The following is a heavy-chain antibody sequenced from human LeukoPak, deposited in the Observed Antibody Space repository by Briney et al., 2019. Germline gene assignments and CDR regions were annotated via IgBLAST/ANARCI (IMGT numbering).Heavy chain of an antibody. J-gene: IGHJ4*02. CDR2: ITGSGGST. CDR3: AKDLAVTTN. V-gene: IGHV3-23*01. Sequence: GGSLRLSCAAPGLIFSNYAMTWFRQAPGKGLEWVSAITGSGGSTYYADSVKGRFTISRDNSKNTLYLQMSSLRAEDTAVYYCAKDLAVTTNWGQGTLVTVSS. CDR1: GLIFSNYA. D-gene: IGHD4-17*01.